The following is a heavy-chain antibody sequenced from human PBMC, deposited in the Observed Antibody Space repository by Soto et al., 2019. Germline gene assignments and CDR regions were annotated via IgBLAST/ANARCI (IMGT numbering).Heavy chain of an antibody. CDR2: IIPIFGTA. D-gene: IGHD1-7*01. J-gene: IGHJ4*02. V-gene: IGHV1-69*13. Sequence: SVKVSCKASGGTFSSYAISWVRQAPGQGLEWMGGIIPIFGTANYAQKFQGRVTITADESTSTAYMELSSLRSEDTAVYYCASSAWTQNYYFDYWGQGTLVTVSS. CDR3: ASSAWTQNYYFDY. CDR1: GGTFSSYA.